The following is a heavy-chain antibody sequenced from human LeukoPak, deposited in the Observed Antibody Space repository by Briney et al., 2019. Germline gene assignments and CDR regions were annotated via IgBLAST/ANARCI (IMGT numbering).Heavy chain of an antibody. CDR2: INHSGST. V-gene: IGHV4-38-2*02. Sequence: SETLSLTCTVSAYSISSGYYWSWIRQSPGKGLEWIGEINHSGSTNYNPSLKSRVTISVDTSKNQFSLRLSSVTAADTAVYYCARHPGHGYYYHMDVWGKGTTVTISS. J-gene: IGHJ6*03. CDR1: AYSISSGYY. CDR3: ARHPGHGYYYHMDV.